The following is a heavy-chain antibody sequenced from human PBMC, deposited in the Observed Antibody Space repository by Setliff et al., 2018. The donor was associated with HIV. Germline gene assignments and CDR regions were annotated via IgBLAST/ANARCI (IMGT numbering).Heavy chain of an antibody. Sequence: GGSLRLSCAASGFTFNTYWMSWVRQAPGKGLEWVANIKEDGSDTYYVDSVKGRFTISRDNSKNTLYLQTNSLRAEDTAVYYCARSGSGGSLGLFDYWGQGTLVTVSS. J-gene: IGHJ4*02. CDR1: GFTFNTYW. D-gene: IGHD2-15*01. CDR2: IKEDGSDT. CDR3: ARSGSGGSLGLFDY. V-gene: IGHV3-7*03.